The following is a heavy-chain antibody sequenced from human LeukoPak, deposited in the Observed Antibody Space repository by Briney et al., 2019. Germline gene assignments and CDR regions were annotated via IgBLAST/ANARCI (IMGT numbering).Heavy chain of an antibody. Sequence: SVKVSCKAPGGTFSSYAISWVRQAPGQGLEWMGGIIPIFGTANYAQKFQGRVTITADESTSTAYMELSSLRSEDTAVYYCARSDYYGSGSADYRGQGTLVTVSS. CDR2: IIPIFGTA. CDR1: GGTFSSYA. CDR3: ARSDYYGSGSADY. D-gene: IGHD3-10*01. J-gene: IGHJ4*02. V-gene: IGHV1-69*13.